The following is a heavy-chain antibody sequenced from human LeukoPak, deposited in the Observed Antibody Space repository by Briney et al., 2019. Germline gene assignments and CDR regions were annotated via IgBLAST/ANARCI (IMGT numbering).Heavy chain of an antibody. CDR1: GYSFTSHY. V-gene: IGHV1-46*01. CDR2: INPSGSST. D-gene: IGHD1-26*01. Sequence: ASVKVSCKASGYSFTSHYMHWVRQAPGQGLEWLGLINPSGSSTLYAQKFQGRVTMTRDMSTTTDYMELSSLRSEDTAVYYCARGNSVGDVAWWFDPWDQGTLVTVSS. J-gene: IGHJ5*02. CDR3: ARGNSVGDVAWWFDP.